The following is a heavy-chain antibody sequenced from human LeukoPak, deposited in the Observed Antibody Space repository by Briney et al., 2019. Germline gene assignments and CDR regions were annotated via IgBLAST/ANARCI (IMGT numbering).Heavy chain of an antibody. J-gene: IGHJ5*02. CDR2: IIPILGIA. CDR3: ARGQYQLLGMYNWFDP. V-gene: IGHV1-69*10. D-gene: IGHD2-2*01. CDR1: GGTFSSYA. Sequence: SVKVSCKASGGTFSSYAISWVRQPPGQGLEWMGRIIPILGIANYAQKFQGRVTITADKSTSTAYMELSSLGSEDTAVYYCARGQYQLLGMYNWFDPWGQGTLVTVSS.